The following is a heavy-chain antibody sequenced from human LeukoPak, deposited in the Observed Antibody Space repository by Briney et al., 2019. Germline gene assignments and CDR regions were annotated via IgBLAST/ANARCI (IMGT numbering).Heavy chain of an antibody. CDR3: ARDPRIAAARNYYYYGMDV. CDR1: GFTFDDYG. J-gene: IGHJ6*02. V-gene: IGHV3-20*01. CDR2: INWNGGST. D-gene: IGHD6-13*01. Sequence: GGSLRLSCAASGFTFDDYGMSWVRQAPGKGLEWVSGINWNGGSTGYADSVKGRFTISRDNAKNSLYLQMNSLRAEDTALYHCARDPRIAAARNYYYYGMDVWGQGTTVTVSS.